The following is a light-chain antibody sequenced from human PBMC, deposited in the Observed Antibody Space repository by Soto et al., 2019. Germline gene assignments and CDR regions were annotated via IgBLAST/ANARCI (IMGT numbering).Light chain of an antibody. CDR2: DAS. V-gene: IGKV3-11*01. Sequence: EIVLTQSPATLSLSPGERATLSCRASQSVSSYLAWYQQKPGQAPRLLIYDASNRATGIPARFSGSGSGTDFTLTMSSLEPEDVAVYYCQQRSNWPPSFGGGTKVEIK. CDR1: QSVSSY. J-gene: IGKJ4*01. CDR3: QQRSNWPPS.